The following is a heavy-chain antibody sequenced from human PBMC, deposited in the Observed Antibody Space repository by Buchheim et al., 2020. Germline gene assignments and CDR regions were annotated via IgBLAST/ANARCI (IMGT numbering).Heavy chain of an antibody. Sequence: QVQLQESGPGLVKPSQTLSLTCTVSGGSVRSGAYYWSWIRQHPGEGLEWIGYLASNGRIYSKPAFRSRPTIPVDTAKNEFSLKLSSVTAADTAVYYCARGTMAATWDYWGHGTL. V-gene: IGHV4-31*03. CDR2: LASNGRI. CDR3: ARGTMAATWDY. CDR1: GGSVRSGAYY. D-gene: IGHD1-14*01. J-gene: IGHJ4*01.